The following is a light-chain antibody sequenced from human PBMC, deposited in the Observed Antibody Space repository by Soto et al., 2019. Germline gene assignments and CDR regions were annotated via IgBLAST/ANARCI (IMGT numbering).Light chain of an antibody. CDR1: QTINSKY. CDR2: GAS. Sequence: EIVLTQSSGTLSLSPGERATFSCRASQTINSKYLAWYQQKPGQAPRLLIYGASSRATGIPDRFRGSGSGTDCALTISRLELEDFSLYYCHYYDDSPPFPFGPGTRLDIK. CDR3: HYYDDSPPFP. V-gene: IGKV3-20*01. J-gene: IGKJ3*01.